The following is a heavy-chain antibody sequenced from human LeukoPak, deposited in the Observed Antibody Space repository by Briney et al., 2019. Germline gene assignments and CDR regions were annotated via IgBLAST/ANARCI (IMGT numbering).Heavy chain of an antibody. CDR2: MNPNSGNT. D-gene: IGHD3-10*01. V-gene: IGHV1-8*03. CDR1: GYTFTSYD. J-gene: IGHJ4*02. Sequence: GASVKVSCKASGYTFTSYDINWVRQATGQGLEWMGWMNPNSGNTGYAQKFQGRVTITRNTSISAAYMELSSLRSEDTAVYYCARGSRWFGELLRWGQGTLVTVSS. CDR3: ARGSRWFGELLR.